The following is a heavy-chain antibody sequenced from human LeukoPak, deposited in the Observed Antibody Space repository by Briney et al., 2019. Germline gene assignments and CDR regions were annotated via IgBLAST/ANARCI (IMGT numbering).Heavy chain of an antibody. D-gene: IGHD3-9*01. V-gene: IGHV5-51*01. J-gene: IGHJ4*02. CDR3: ARRNFDWSYFDY. CDR1: GYSFTSYW. Sequence: GESLKISCKGSGYSFTSYWVGWVRQMPGQGLEWMGIIYPGDSDARYNPSFQGQVTISADKSTSTAFLQWTSLKASDTAIYYCARRNFDWSYFDYWGQGTLVTVSS. CDR2: IYPGDSDA.